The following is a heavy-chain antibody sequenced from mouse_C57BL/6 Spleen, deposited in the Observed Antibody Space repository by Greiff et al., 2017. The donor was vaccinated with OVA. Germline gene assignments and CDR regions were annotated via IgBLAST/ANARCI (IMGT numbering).Heavy chain of an antibody. Sequence: QVQLQQPGAELVKPGASVKMSCKASGYTFTSYWITWVKQRPGQGLEWIGDIHPGSGSPNYNEKFKSKATLTVAKSSSSAYMQLSSLTSEDAAFYYCARVGQDYAMDYWGQGTSVTVSS. CDR3: ARVGQDYAMDY. CDR2: IHPGSGSP. J-gene: IGHJ4*01. CDR1: GYTFTSYW. V-gene: IGHV1-55*01. D-gene: IGHD3-3*01.